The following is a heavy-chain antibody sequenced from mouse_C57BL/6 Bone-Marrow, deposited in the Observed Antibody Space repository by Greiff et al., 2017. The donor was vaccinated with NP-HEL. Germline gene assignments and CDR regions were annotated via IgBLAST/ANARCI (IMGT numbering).Heavy chain of an antibody. J-gene: IGHJ3*01. Sequence: VQLQQSGPVLVKPGASVKMSCKASGYTFTDYYMNWVKQSHEKSLEWIGVINPYNGGTSYNQKFKGKATLTVDKSSSTAYMELNSLTSEDSAVYYCARGALYGSSSSWFAYWGQGTLVTVSA. CDR3: ARGALYGSSSSWFAY. V-gene: IGHV1-19*01. CDR2: INPYNGGT. CDR1: GYTFTDYY. D-gene: IGHD1-1*01.